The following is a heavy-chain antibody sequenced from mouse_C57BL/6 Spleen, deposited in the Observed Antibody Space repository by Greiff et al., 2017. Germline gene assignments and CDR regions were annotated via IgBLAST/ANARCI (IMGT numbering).Heavy chain of an antibody. V-gene: IGHV5-16*01. D-gene: IGHD1-1*01. CDR2: INYDGSST. Sequence: EVKLVESEGGLVQPGSSMKLSCTASGFTFSDYYMAWVRQVPEKGLEWVANINYDGSSTYYLDSLKSRFIISRDNAKNILYLQKSSLKSEDTATYYCAREDYYGSRYAMDYWGQGTSVTVSS. J-gene: IGHJ4*01. CDR1: GFTFSDYY. CDR3: AREDYYGSRYAMDY.